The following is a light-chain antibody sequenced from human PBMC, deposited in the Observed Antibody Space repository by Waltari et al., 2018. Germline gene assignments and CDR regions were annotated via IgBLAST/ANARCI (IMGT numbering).Light chain of an antibody. V-gene: IGLV1-44*01. CDR3: AAWVDSLYGCF. CDR2: ASR. CDR1: SSSIGSNP. Sequence: QSVLTQPPSASGTPGQTVSISCSGSSSSIGSNPVSWYQVLPGAAPRLRIRASRQRPSGVPDLFSDSRSGTSSSLAISGLQFEDAAEYYCAAWVDSLYGCFFGTGTRVTVL. J-gene: IGLJ1*01.